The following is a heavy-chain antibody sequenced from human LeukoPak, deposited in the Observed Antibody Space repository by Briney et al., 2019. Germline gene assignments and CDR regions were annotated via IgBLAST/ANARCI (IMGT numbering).Heavy chain of an antibody. J-gene: IGHJ4*02. CDR1: VYTYTNHY. CDR2: INPNRGDT. Sequence: ASVRVSCKASVYTYTNHYIHGVRQAPGHGLEWMGWINPNRGDTNYAQKFQGRVTMTRDTSISTAFMELTRLTSDDTAVYYCTRDLLGFATTPLSDWGQGTLVTVSS. D-gene: IGHD4-17*01. V-gene: IGHV1-2*02. CDR3: TRDLLGFATTPLSD.